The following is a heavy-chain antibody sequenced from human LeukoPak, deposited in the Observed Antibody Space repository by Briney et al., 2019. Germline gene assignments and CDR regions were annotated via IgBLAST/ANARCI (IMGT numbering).Heavy chain of an antibody. CDR2: IFPSGGEI. J-gene: IGHJ4*02. CDR3: ATYRQVLLPFES. CDR1: GFTFSTFA. D-gene: IGHD2-8*02. V-gene: IGHV3-23*01. Sequence: GGSLRLSCAASGFTFSTFAMIWVRQPPGKGLEWVSSIFPSGGEIHYADSVRGRFTISRDNSKSALSLQMNSLRAEDTAIYYCATYRQVLLPFESWGQGTLVTVSS.